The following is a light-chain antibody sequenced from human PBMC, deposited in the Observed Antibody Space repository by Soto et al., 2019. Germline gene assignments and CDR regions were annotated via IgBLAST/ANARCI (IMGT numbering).Light chain of an antibody. Sequence: QSALTQPPSASGSPGQSVTISCTGTSSDLGRYVYWYQQHPGKAPKLILYEVTQRPSGVPDRFSGSKSGNTASLTVSRLQTEDEADYYCRANAGSNTLRLFGGGTQLTVL. CDR2: EVT. J-gene: IGLJ2*01. V-gene: IGLV2-8*01. CDR3: RANAGSNTLRL. CDR1: SSDLGRY.